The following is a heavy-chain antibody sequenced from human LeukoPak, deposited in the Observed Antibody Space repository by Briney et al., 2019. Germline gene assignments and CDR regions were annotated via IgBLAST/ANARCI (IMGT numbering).Heavy chain of an antibody. D-gene: IGHD3-10*01. CDR2: IYYSGST. CDR3: ARGGPSYYYGSGSFI. J-gene: IGHJ4*02. Sequence: SETLSLTCTVSGGSISSGDYYWSWIRQPPGKGLEWIGYIYYSGSTYYNPSLKSRVTISVDTSKNQFSLKLSSVTAADTAVYYCARGGPSYYYGSGSFIWGQGTLVTVSS. V-gene: IGHV4-30-4*08. CDR1: GGSISSGDYY.